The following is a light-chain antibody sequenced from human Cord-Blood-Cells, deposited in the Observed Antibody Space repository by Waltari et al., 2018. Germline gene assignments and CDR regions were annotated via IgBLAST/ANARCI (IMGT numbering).Light chain of an antibody. J-gene: IGLJ2*01. CDR3: QVWDSSSDHVV. Sequence: SYVLTQPPSVSVAPGKTARITCGGNNIGSKSVHWYQQKPGQAPVLVIYYVSDRPSGIPERFSGSNSGNTATLTISRVEAGDEADYYCQVWDSSSDHVVFCGGTKLTVL. CDR1: NIGSKS. CDR2: YVS. V-gene: IGLV3-21*04.